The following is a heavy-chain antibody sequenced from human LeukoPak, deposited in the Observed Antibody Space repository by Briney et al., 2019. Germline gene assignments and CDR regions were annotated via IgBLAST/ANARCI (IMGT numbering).Heavy chain of an antibody. V-gene: IGHV5-51*01. CDR2: IYPGDSDT. CDR1: GDSFTNYW. Sequence: GESLKISCKASGDSFTNYWIDWVRQMPGKGLEWMGIIYPGDSDTRYSPSFQGQVTISADKSISTAYLQWSSLKASDTAMYYCAKLGWEPIDYWGQGTLVTVSS. CDR3: AKLGWEPIDY. D-gene: IGHD4-23*01. J-gene: IGHJ4*02.